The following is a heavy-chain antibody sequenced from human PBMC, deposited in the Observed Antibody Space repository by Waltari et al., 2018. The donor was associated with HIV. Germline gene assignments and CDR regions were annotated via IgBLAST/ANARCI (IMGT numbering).Heavy chain of an antibody. J-gene: IGHJ5*02. CDR3: ARDSRDNSWSLNFFDP. CDR2: ISSSGTFT. V-gene: IGHV3-21*01. D-gene: IGHD6-13*01. Sequence: EVQLVESGGGPVKPGGSLRLSCRASGFTFNSYSLNWVRQAPGKGLEWISSISSSGTFTHYADSVKGQFTISRDNANKSVYLQMNSLRAEDMAVYYCARDSRDNSWSLNFFDPWGQGTLVTVSS. CDR1: GFTFNSYS.